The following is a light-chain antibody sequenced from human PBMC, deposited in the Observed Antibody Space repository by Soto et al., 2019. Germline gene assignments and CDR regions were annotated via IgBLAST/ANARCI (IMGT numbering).Light chain of an antibody. V-gene: IGLV1-40*01. CDR3: QSYDSSLSVR. Sequence: QSVLTQPPSVSGAPGQRVTISCTGSSSNIGAGYDVHWYQQLPGTAPKLLIYGNSKRPSGVPDRFSGSKSGTSASLAITGLQADDAADYYCQSYDSSLSVRFGGGTKLTVL. J-gene: IGLJ2*01. CDR1: SSNIGAGYD. CDR2: GNS.